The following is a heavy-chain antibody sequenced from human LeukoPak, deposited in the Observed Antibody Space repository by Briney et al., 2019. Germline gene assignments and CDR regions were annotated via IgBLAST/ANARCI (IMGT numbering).Heavy chain of an antibody. J-gene: IGHJ6*02. CDR2: IYYSGST. Sequence: SETLSLTCTVSGGSISSYYWSWIRQPPGKGLEWIGYIYYSGSTNYNPSLKSRVTISVDTSKNQFSLKLSSVTAADTAVYYCARDGASSGYSSGWYPYYYYYGMDVWGQGITVTVSS. CDR1: GGSISSYY. V-gene: IGHV4-59*01. D-gene: IGHD6-19*01. CDR3: ARDGASSGYSSGWYPYYYYYGMDV.